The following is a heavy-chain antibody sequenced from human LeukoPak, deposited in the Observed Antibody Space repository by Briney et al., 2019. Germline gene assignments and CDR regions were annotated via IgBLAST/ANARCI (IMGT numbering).Heavy chain of an antibody. D-gene: IGHD3-3*01. J-gene: IGHJ4*02. CDR3: ARVERITIFGVVSAYDY. CDR1: GYTFTSYG. V-gene: IGHV1-18*01. Sequence: ASVKVSCKASGYTFTSYGISWVRQAPGQGLEWMGWISAYNGSTNYAQKLQGRVTMTTDTSTSTAYMELRSLRSDDTAVYYCARVERITIFGVVSAYDYWGQGTLVTVSS. CDR2: ISAYNGST.